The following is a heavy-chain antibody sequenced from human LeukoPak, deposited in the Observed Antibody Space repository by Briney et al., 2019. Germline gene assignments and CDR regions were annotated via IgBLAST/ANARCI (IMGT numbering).Heavy chain of an antibody. Sequence: GGSLRLSCAASGFTFSSYSMNWVRQAPGKGLEWVSYISSSSSTIYYADSLKGRFTISRDNAKNSLYLQMNSLRAEGTAVYYCASTNSWSEGYYFDYWGQGTLVTVSS. CDR3: ASTNSWSEGYYFDY. CDR1: GFTFSSYS. CDR2: ISSSSSTI. J-gene: IGHJ4*02. V-gene: IGHV3-48*01. D-gene: IGHD6-13*01.